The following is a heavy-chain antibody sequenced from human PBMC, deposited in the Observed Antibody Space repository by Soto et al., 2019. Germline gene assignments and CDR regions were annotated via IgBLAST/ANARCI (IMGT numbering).Heavy chain of an antibody. V-gene: IGHV1-18*01. CDR3: ARDFLGCLVATIVGFRAFDI. CDR2: ISAYNGNT. D-gene: IGHD5-12*01. CDR1: GYTFTSYG. J-gene: IGHJ3*02. Sequence: ASVKVSCKASGYTFTSYGISWVRQAPGQGLEWMGWISAYNGNTNYAQKLQGRVTMTTDTSTSTAYMELRSLRSDDTAVYYCARDFLGCLVATIVGFRAFDIWGQGTMVTVSS.